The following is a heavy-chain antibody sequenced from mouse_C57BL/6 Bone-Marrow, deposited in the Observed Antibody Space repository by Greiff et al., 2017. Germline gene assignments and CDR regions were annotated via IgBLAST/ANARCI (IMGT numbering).Heavy chain of an antibody. J-gene: IGHJ2*01. D-gene: IGHD3-3*01. CDR3: ARGKIPRVFDY. V-gene: IGHV1-64*01. Sequence: QVQLQQPGAELVKPGASVKLSCKASGYTFTSYWMHWVKQRPGQGLEWIGMIHPNGGCTNYNEKFKSKATLTVDKSSSTAYMQLSSLTSEDSAVYFCARGKIPRVFDYWGRGTTLTVSS. CDR1: GYTFTSYW. CDR2: IHPNGGCT.